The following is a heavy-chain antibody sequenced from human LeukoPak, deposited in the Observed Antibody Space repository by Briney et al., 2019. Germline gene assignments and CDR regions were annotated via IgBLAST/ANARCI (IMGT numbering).Heavy chain of an antibody. CDR2: IYPADSDT. D-gene: IGHD3-16*01. CDR3: AKIDYYAGEY. J-gene: IGHJ4*02. Sequence: GESLKISCKTSGYSFSDFWIGWVRQRPGKGLEWMGIIYPADSDTRYSPSLEGHVTISADKSINTAYLQWRSLKASDTAMYYCAKIDYYAGEYWGQGTLVTVSS. CDR1: GYSFSDFW. V-gene: IGHV5-51*01.